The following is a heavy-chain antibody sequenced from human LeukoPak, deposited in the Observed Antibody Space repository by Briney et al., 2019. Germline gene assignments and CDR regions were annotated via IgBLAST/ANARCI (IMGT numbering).Heavy chain of an antibody. J-gene: IGHJ4*02. V-gene: IGHV3-20*04. CDR3: ARDSDQLYYFDY. CDR2: INWNGGST. CDR1: GFTFDDYG. Sequence: GGSLRLSCAASGFTFDDYGMSWVRQATGKGLEWVSGINWNGGSTGYADSVKGRFTISRDNAKNSLYLQMNSLRAEDTALYYCARDSDQLYYFDYWGQGTLVTVSS. D-gene: IGHD2-2*01.